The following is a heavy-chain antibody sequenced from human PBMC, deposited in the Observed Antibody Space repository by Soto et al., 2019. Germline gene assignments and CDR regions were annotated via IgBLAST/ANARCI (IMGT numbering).Heavy chain of an antibody. V-gene: IGHV4-59*01. CDR1: GGSISSYY. CDR3: ARATEPTYSSSWYYYYYGRDV. Sequence: SETLSLTCTVSGGSISSYYWSWIRQPPGKGLEWIGYIYYSGSTNYNPSLKSRVTISVDTSKNQFSLKLSSVTAADTPVYYCARATEPTYSSSWYYYYYGRDVWGQGTTVIVS. J-gene: IGHJ6*02. D-gene: IGHD6-13*01. CDR2: IYYSGST.